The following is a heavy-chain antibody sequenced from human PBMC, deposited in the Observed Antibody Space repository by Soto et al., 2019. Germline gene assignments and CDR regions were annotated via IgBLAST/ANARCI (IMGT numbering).Heavy chain of an antibody. Sequence: QVPLVQSGAEVKKPGASVKVSCKASGYTFTGYYMHWVRQAPGQGLEWMGWINPNSGGTNYAQKFQGRVTKTRDTSIRTPYMELSRPRSEETAVLYCARVFAVTRHWGQGTLVTVSS. CDR2: INPNSGGT. V-gene: IGHV1-2*02. CDR1: GYTFTGYY. D-gene: IGHD4-4*01. CDR3: ARVFAVTRH. J-gene: IGHJ4*02.